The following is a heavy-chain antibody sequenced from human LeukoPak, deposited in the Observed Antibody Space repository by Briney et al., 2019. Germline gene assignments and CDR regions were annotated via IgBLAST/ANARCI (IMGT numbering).Heavy chain of an antibody. CDR3: ARGGLTTVTTPGFDI. Sequence: SETLSLTCTVSGGSISSYYWSWIRQPPGKGLEWIGYIYYSGSTNYNPSLKSRVTISVDTPKNQFSLKLRSVTAADTAVYYCARGGLTTVTTPGFDIWGQGTMVTVSS. CDR1: GGSISSYY. CDR2: IYYSGST. J-gene: IGHJ3*02. D-gene: IGHD4-17*01. V-gene: IGHV4-59*01.